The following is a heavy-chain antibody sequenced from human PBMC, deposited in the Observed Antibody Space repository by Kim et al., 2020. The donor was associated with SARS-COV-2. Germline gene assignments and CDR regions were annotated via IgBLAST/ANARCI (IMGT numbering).Heavy chain of an antibody. J-gene: IGHJ3*02. CDR1: GFTFSGSA. CDR2: IRSRANSYAT. CDR3: TRVPGTTVAFWYTFD. Sequence: GGSLRLSCAASGFTFSGSAIHWVRQASGKGLEWVGRIRSRANSYATTDAASGKGRITSAKDKSNTTPYLQRNSLKTEDTAVYYSTRVPGTTVAFWYTFD. V-gene: IGHV3-73*01. D-gene: IGHD1-1*01.